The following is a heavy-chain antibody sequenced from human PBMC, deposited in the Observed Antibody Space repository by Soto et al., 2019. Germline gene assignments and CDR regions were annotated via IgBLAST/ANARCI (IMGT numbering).Heavy chain of an antibody. J-gene: IGHJ4*02. D-gene: IGHD2-15*01. V-gene: IGHV4-59*01. CDR3: ARDSSLFDY. CDR1: GGSISSYY. Sequence: SETLSLTCTVSGGSISSYYWSWIRQPPGKGLEWIGYIYYSGSTNYNPSLKSRVTISVDTSKNQFSLKLSSVTAADTAVYYCARDSSLFDYWGQGTLVTVSS. CDR2: IYYSGST.